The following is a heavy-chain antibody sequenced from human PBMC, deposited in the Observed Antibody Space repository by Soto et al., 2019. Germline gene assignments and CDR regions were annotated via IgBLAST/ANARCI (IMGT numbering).Heavy chain of an antibody. CDR3: ARPLSSGWYYYYGMDV. CDR1: GFTFSNYA. D-gene: IGHD6-19*01. J-gene: IGHJ6*02. CDR2: ISYDGSNK. Sequence: GGSLRLSCAVSGFTFSNYAIHWVRQAPGKGLEWVAVISYDGSNKYYADSVKGRFTISRDNSKNMVYLQMNSLRGEDTAVYYCARPLSSGWYYYYGMDVWGQGTTVTVSS. V-gene: IGHV3-30*04.